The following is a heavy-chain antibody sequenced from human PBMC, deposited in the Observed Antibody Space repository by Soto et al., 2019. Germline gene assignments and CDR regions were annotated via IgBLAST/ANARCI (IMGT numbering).Heavy chain of an antibody. CDR3: AKDSSGSASKLLNWVDP. CDR1: GFTFSSYA. CDR2: ISGSGGST. V-gene: IGHV3-23*01. Sequence: WGSLRLSCAASGFTFSSYAMSWVSQAPGKGLEWVSAISGSGGSTYYADSVKGRFTISRDNSKNTLYLQMSSLRAEDTAVYYCAKDSSGSASKLLNWVDPWVQGTLVTVST. D-gene: IGHD3-10*01. J-gene: IGHJ5*02.